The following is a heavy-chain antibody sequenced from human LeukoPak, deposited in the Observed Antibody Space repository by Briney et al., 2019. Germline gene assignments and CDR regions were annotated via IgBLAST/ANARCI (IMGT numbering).Heavy chain of an antibody. J-gene: IGHJ5*02. Sequence: GGSLRLSCAASGFTVSSNYMSWVRQAPGKGLEWVSVIYSGGSTYYADSVKGRFTISRDNSKNTLYLQINSLRAEDTAVYYCAKRDIGTYYHWGQGTLVTVSS. D-gene: IGHD1-26*01. V-gene: IGHV3-53*01. CDR3: AKRDIGTYYH. CDR2: IYSGGST. CDR1: GFTVSSNY.